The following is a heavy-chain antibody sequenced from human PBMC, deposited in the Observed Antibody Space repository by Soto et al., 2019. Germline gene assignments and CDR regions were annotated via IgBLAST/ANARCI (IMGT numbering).Heavy chain of an antibody. V-gene: IGHV4-30-2*01. CDR2: IYHSGST. Sequence: QLQLQESGSGLVKPSQTLSLTCAVSGGSISSGGYSWNWIRQPPGKGLEWIGYIYHSGSTYYNPSLKSRVTISVARFKNQFSLKLSSVTAADTAVYFCVSGGWYTWTDTFDYWGQGTLVTVSS. J-gene: IGHJ4*02. CDR3: VSGGWYTWTDTFDY. CDR1: GGSISSGGYS. D-gene: IGHD1-20*01.